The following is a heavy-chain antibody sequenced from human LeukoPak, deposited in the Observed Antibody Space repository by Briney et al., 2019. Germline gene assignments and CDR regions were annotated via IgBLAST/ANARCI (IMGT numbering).Heavy chain of an antibody. D-gene: IGHD3-10*01. CDR3: ARGGRGRAFDI. CDR2: INSDGSEG. J-gene: IGHJ3*02. CDR1: GFTFSGFW. Sequence: GGSLRLSCAVSGFTFSGFWMSWPRQAPGKGLEWVASINSDGSEGYYADVVKGRFTISRDNAKNSLYLQINSLRAEDTAVYYCARGGRGRAFDIWGQGTMVTVSS. V-gene: IGHV3-7*03.